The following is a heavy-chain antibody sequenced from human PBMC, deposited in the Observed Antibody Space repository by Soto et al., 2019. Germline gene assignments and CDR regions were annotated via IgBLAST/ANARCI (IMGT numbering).Heavy chain of an antibody. J-gene: IGHJ4*02. D-gene: IGHD3-10*01. Sequence: SETLSLTCTVSGGSISSGGYYWSWIRHHPGKGLEWIGYIYYSGSTYYNPSLKSRVTISVDTSKNQFSLKLNSMTAADTAVYYCARHNYGSGSTYFDYWGQGTLVTVSS. V-gene: IGHV4-31*03. CDR3: ARHNYGSGSTYFDY. CDR2: IYYSGST. CDR1: GGSISSGGYY.